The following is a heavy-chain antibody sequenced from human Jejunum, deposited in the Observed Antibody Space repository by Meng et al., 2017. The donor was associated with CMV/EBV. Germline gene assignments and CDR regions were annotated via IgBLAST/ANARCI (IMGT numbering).Heavy chain of an antibody. V-gene: IGHV1-18*03. Sequence: CKDSGDKFRSYGINWVRQAPGQGLEWMGWISGYNGNTNYAQSLQGRVTMTTDTSTSTAYMELRSLRSDDMAVYYCARSGINDYGFFDYWGQGTLVTVSS. D-gene: IGHD5-12*01. CDR2: ISGYNGNT. CDR3: ARSGINDYGFFDY. CDR1: GDKFRSYG. J-gene: IGHJ4*02.